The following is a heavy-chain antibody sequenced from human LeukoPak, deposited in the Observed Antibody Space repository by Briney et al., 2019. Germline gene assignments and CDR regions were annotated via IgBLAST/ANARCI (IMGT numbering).Heavy chain of an antibody. CDR3: ARPPKGGDTAMVYYFDY. V-gene: IGHV3-30-3*01. CDR1: GFTFSSYA. D-gene: IGHD5-18*01. CDR2: ISYDGSNK. Sequence: GRSLRLSCAASGFTFSSYAMHWVRQAPGEGLEWVAVISYDGSNKYYADSVKGRFTISRDNSKNTLYLQMNSLRAEDTAVYYCARPPKGGDTAMVYYFDYWGQGTLVTVSS. J-gene: IGHJ4*02.